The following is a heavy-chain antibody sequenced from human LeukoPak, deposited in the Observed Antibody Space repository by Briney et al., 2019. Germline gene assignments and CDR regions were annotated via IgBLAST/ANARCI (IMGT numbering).Heavy chain of an antibody. CDR2: FDPEDGET. Sequence: ASVKVSCKVSGYTLTELSMHWVRQAPGKGLEWMGGFDPEDGETIYAQKFQGRVTMTEDTSTDTAYMELSSLRPEDTAVYYCATIVVVIAIQAGAFDIWGQGTMVTVSS. J-gene: IGHJ3*02. CDR1: GYTLTELS. CDR3: ATIVVVIAIQAGAFDI. V-gene: IGHV1-24*01. D-gene: IGHD2-21*01.